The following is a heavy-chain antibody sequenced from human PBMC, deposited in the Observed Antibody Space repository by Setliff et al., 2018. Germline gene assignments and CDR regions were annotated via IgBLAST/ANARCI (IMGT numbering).Heavy chain of an antibody. Sequence: ASVKVSCKASGGTFRSYGISWVRQAPGQGLEWMGGTIPSFGSTNYAQKLQDRVTIITDESTSTAYMELSSLRSDDTAVYYCVRQDILTGYYAFDYWGQGTLVTVSS. D-gene: IGHD3-9*01. J-gene: IGHJ4*02. V-gene: IGHV1-69*05. CDR3: VRQDILTGYYAFDY. CDR1: GGTFRSYG. CDR2: TIPSFGST.